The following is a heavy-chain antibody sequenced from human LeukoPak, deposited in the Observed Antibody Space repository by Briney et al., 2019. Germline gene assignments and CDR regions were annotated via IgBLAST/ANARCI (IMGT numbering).Heavy chain of an antibody. J-gene: IGHJ4*02. D-gene: IGHD3-22*01. V-gene: IGHV3-48*02. Sequence: GGSLRLSCAASGFTFSSFSMNWVRQAPGKGLEWLSYISGSSSIVYYGDSVKGRFTISRDNAKNSLYLQMNSLRDEDTAVYYCARVPRIVVDTTTTYWGQGTLVTVSS. CDR2: ISGSSSIV. CDR3: ARVPRIVVDTTTTY. CDR1: GFTFSSFS.